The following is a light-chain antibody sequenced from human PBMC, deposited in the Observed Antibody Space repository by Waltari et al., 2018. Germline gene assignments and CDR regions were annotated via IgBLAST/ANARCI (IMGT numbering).Light chain of an antibody. CDR2: EDI. Sequence: SYELTQPPSVSVSPGQTAGITCSGAALSQTYAYWYQRKSGQAPLMVIYEDIKRPTGIPERCSGSSSGTTATLTISGAHVDDEADYYCYSTDFSGHDRGFGGGTKLTIL. J-gene: IGLJ3*02. CDR1: ALSQTY. V-gene: IGLV3-10*01. CDR3: YSTDFSGHDRG.